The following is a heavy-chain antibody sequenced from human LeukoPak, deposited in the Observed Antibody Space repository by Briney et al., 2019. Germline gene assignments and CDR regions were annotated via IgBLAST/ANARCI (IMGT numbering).Heavy chain of an antibody. CDR1: GFTFSSYA. J-gene: IGHJ4*02. CDR2: ISYDGSNK. D-gene: IGHD6-19*01. CDR3: ASPIAVAGTLDY. Sequence: PGRSLRLSCAASGFTFSSYAMHWVRQAPGKGLEWVAVISYDGSNKYYADSVKGRSTISRDNSKNTLYLQMNSLRAEDTAVYYCASPIAVAGTLDYWGQGTLVTVSS. V-gene: IGHV3-30*04.